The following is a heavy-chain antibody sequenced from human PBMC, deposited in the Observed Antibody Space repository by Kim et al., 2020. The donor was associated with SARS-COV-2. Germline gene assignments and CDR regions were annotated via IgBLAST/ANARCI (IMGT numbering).Heavy chain of an antibody. Sequence: NYAPKFQGRVTLTTDKSTSTAYMELRSLRSDDTAVYYCTRGDVAAPWFDPWGQGTLVTVSS. V-gene: IGHV1-18*01. J-gene: IGHJ5*02. D-gene: IGHD6-6*01. CDR3: TRGDVAAPWFDP.